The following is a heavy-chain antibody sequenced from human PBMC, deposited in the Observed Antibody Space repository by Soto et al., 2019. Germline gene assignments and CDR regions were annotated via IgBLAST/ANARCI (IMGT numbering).Heavy chain of an antibody. J-gene: IGHJ5*02. CDR1: GGTFSSYA. D-gene: IGHD2-2*02. V-gene: IGHV1-69*01. CDR3: ASCSSTSCNKRNWFAP. Sequence: QVQLVQSGAEVKKPGSSVKVSCKASGGTFSSYAISWVRQAPGQGLEWMGGIIPIFGTANYAQKFQGRVTSTADETTSTGYMELGSLRSEDTAVYYCASCSSTSCNKRNWFAPWGQGTLVTVSS. CDR2: IIPIFGTA.